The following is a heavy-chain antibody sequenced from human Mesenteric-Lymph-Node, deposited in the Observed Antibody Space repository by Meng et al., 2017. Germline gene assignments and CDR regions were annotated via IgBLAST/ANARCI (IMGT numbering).Heavy chain of an antibody. D-gene: IGHD3-22*01. CDR1: GYTFTDYY. CDR2: INPNSGGT. Sequence: ASVKVSCKASGYTFTDYYMHWVRQAPGQGLEWMGWINPNSGGTNYAQKFQGRVTMTRDTSISTAYMELSRLRSDDTAVYYCARYQYYDVSGYYSRTPFEYWGRGTLVTVSS. CDR3: ARYQYYDVSGYYSRTPFEY. V-gene: IGHV1-2*02. J-gene: IGHJ4*02.